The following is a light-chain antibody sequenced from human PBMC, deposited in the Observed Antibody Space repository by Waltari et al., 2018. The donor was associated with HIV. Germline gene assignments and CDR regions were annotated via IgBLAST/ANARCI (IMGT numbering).Light chain of an antibody. V-gene: IGKV3-15*01. CDR1: QSVNYN. Sequence: IVMTQSPPTLSVSPGERVTLSCRASQSVNYNLAWYQQKPGQAPRLLIYVASGRAAGIPARFSGSGSGTEFTLTISSLQSEDFAVYYCQQYENWPPITFGQGTRLEIK. CDR2: VAS. J-gene: IGKJ5*01. CDR3: QQYENWPPIT.